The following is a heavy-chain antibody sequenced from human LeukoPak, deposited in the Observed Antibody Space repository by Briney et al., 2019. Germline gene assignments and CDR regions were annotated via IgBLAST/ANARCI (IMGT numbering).Heavy chain of an antibody. V-gene: IGHV4-59*12. CDR1: GGSLRNYY. D-gene: IGHD2-2*01. J-gene: IGHJ4*02. CDR2: IFYNGNT. Sequence: SETLSLTCTVSGGSLRNYYWSWIRQPPGKGLEWICYIFYNGNTKNNPSLKSRFTMSADTSKNQLSLKLSSVTAADTGVYYCARERAAMIGGDGDYRGEGTLVTVSS. CDR3: ARERAAMIGGDGDY.